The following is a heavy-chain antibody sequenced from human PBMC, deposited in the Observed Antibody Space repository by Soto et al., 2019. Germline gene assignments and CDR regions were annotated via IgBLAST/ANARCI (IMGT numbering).Heavy chain of an antibody. CDR1: GYTFTSYY. CDR2: INPSGGST. Sequence: ASVKVSCKASGYTFTSYYMHWVRQAPGQGLEWMGIINPSGGSTSYAQKFQGRVTMTRDTSTSTVYMELSSLRSEDTAVYYCATRYATMTTVTTSKGFWFDPWGQGTLVTVSS. CDR3: ATRYATMTTVTTSKGFWFDP. J-gene: IGHJ5*02. D-gene: IGHD4-4*01. V-gene: IGHV1-46*01.